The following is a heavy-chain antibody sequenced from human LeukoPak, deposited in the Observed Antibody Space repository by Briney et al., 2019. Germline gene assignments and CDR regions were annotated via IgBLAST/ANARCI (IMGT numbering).Heavy chain of an antibody. V-gene: IGHV1-18*01. CDR3: AREVGRGFDY. CDR1: GYTFTSYD. J-gene: IGHJ4*02. D-gene: IGHD1-26*01. Sequence: ASVKVSCKASGYTFTSYDINWVRQAPGQGLEWMGWISAYNSNTHYAQKLQGRVTMTTDTSTSTAYMEVRSLRSGDTAVYYCAREVGRGFDYWGQGTLVTVSS. CDR2: ISAYNSNT.